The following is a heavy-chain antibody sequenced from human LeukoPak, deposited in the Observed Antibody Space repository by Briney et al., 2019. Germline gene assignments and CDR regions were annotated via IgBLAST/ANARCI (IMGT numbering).Heavy chain of an antibody. Sequence: GGSLRLSCAASGFTFSSYAMHWVRQAPGKGLEWVAVISYDGSNKYYADSVKGRFTISRDNAKNSLYLQMNSLRAEDTAVYYCARVPYYDILTGGPDYWGQGTLVTVSS. D-gene: IGHD3-9*01. CDR2: ISYDGSNK. J-gene: IGHJ4*02. CDR1: GFTFSSYA. CDR3: ARVPYYDILTGGPDY. V-gene: IGHV3-30-3*01.